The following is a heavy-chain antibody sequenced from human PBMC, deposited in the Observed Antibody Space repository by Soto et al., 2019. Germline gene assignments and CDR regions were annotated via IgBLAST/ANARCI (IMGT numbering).Heavy chain of an antibody. CDR2: IIPIFGTA. V-gene: IGHV1-69*01. CDR3: ASTIPLPDCGGDCYNAFDI. D-gene: IGHD2-21*02. CDR1: GGTFSSYA. J-gene: IGHJ3*02. Sequence: QVQLVQSGAAVKKPGSSVKVSCKASGGTFSSYAISWVRQAPGQGLEWMGGIIPIFGTATYAQKFQARVPINADESTSTANMEVSSLRSEDTAVYYCASTIPLPDCGGDCYNAFDIWGQGTMVTVSS.